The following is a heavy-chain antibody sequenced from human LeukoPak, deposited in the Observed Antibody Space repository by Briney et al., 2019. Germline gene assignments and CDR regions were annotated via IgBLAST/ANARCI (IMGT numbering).Heavy chain of an antibody. CDR2: IKQDGTEI. V-gene: IGHV3-7*01. D-gene: IGHD3-10*01. Sequence: GGSLRLSCAASGFTFNNYWMIWFRQAPGKGLEWVANIKQDGTEIFYVDSVRGRFIISRDNAENSLYLQMNSLRVEDTAVYYCARTPDGADYWGQGTLVTVSS. CDR1: GFTFNNYW. J-gene: IGHJ4*02. CDR3: ARTPDGADY.